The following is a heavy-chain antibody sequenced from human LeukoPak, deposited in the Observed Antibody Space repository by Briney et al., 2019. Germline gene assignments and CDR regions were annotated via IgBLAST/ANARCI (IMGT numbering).Heavy chain of an antibody. CDR3: ARTSRHFYGSGSNLTPWPADMDV. Sequence: TSETLSLTCTVSGGSINSYYWTWIRQPPGKGLEWLGYIYYSGSTHYNPSLNSRVTISMDTSKNHFSLKLSSVTAADTAIYYCARTSRHFYGSGSNLTPWPADMDVWGQGTKVTVSS. D-gene: IGHD3-10*01. V-gene: IGHV4-59*01. J-gene: IGHJ6*02. CDR2: IYYSGST. CDR1: GGSINSYY.